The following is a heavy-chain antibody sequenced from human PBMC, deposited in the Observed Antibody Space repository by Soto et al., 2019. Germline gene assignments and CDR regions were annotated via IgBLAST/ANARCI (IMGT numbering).Heavy chain of an antibody. V-gene: IGHV3-30*18. Sequence: GGSLRLSCAASGFTFGSYGMHWVRQAPGKWLEWVAVISYDGSNKYYADSVKGRFTISRDNSKNTLYLQMNSLRAEDTAVYYCAKGLGRDSSSWSKYYYYGMDVWGQGTTVTVSS. CDR2: ISYDGSNK. D-gene: IGHD6-13*01. CDR1: GFTFGSYG. CDR3: AKGLGRDSSSWSKYYYYGMDV. J-gene: IGHJ6*02.